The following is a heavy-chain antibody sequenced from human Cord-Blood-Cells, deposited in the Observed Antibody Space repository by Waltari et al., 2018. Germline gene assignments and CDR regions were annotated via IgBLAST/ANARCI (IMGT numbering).Heavy chain of an antibody. V-gene: IGHV1-69*01. D-gene: IGHD6-6*01. CDR1: GGTFSSSA. CDR3: ARDEGGSSSYYYGMDV. Sequence: QVQLVQSGAEVKKPGSSVKVSCKASGGTFSSSAISWVRKAPGQGLEWMGGIIPIFGTANYAQKFQGRVTITADESTSTAYMELSSLRSEDTAVYYCARDEGGSSSYYYGMDVWGQGTTVTVSS. J-gene: IGHJ6*02. CDR2: IIPIFGTA.